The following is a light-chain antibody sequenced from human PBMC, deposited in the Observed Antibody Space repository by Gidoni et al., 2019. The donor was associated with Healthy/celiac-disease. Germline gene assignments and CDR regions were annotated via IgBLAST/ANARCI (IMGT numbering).Light chain of an antibody. V-gene: IGKV1-39*01. CDR2: AAS. J-gene: IGKJ4*01. CDR1: QSISSY. Sequence: DIQMTQSPSSLSASVGDRVTITCRASQSISSYVNWYQQKPGKAPKILIYAASSLQSGVPSRFSGSGSGTDFTLTISSLQPEDFATYYCQQSYSTPPLTFGGGTKVEIK. CDR3: QQSYSTPPLT.